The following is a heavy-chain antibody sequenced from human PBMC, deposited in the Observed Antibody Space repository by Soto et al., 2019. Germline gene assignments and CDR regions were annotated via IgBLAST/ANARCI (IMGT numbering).Heavy chain of an antibody. J-gene: IGHJ6*02. CDR1: GGTFSSYA. D-gene: IGHD4-4*01. CDR3: AREHPTTTVTEPNYYYYGMDV. CDR2: IIPIFGTA. V-gene: IGHV1-69*13. Sequence: VKCSFKASGGTFSSYAIGWLRQAPGQGLEWMGGIIPIFGTANYAQKFQGRVTITADESTSTAYMELSSLRSEDTAVYYCAREHPTTTVTEPNYYYYGMDVWGQGTTVTGSS.